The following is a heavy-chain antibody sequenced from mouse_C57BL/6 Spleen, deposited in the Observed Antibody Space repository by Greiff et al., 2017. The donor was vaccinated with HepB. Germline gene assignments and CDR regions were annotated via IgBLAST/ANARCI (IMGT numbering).Heavy chain of an antibody. Sequence: QVHVKQPGTELVKPGASVKLSCKASGYTFTSYWMHWVKQRPGQGLEWIGNINPSNGGTNYNEKFKSKATLTVDKSSSTAYMQLSSLTSEDSAVYYCASQTGSYYFDYWGQGTTLTVSS. J-gene: IGHJ2*01. D-gene: IGHD4-1*01. V-gene: IGHV1-53*01. CDR2: INPSNGGT. CDR3: ASQTGSYYFDY. CDR1: GYTFTSYW.